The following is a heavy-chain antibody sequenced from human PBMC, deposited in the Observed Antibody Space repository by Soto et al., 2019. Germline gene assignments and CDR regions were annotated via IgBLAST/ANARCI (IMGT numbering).Heavy chain of an antibody. CDR1: GFSFRTYA. CDR3: AKVAARNNGWYYFDY. D-gene: IGHD6-19*01. J-gene: IGHJ4*02. Sequence: GGSLRLSCAASGFSFRTYAMGWVRQAPGKGLEWVSVMSNSGDLTYYADSVKGRFTISRDNSENTLYLQMSSLRAEDAAIYYCAKVAARNNGWYYFDYWGQGTLVTVSS. CDR2: MSNSGDLT. V-gene: IGHV3-23*01.